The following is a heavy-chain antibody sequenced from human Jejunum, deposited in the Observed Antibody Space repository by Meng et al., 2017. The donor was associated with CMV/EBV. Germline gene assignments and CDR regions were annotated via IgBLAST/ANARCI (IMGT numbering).Heavy chain of an antibody. CDR1: GVSMSRYF. CDR3: ARESTSRGKYYLDY. J-gene: IGHJ4*02. V-gene: IGHV4-59*01. D-gene: IGHD2-2*01. CDR2: FYYDGT. Sequence: TVSGVSMSRYFWSWIRQSPGKGLEWIGYFYYDGTNYNPSLKSRATISVDTSKNQFSLQLSSVTAADTAVYYCARESTSRGKYYLDYWGQGTLVTVSS.